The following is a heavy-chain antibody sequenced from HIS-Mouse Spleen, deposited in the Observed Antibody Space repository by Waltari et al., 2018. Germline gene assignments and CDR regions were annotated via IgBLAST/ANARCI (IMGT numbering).Heavy chain of an antibody. J-gene: IGHJ2*01. CDR3: AREIPYSSSWYDWYFDL. CDR2: IYYRGST. CDR1: GGSISSSSYY. D-gene: IGHD6-13*01. Sequence: QLQLQESGPGLVKPSETLSLTCTVSGGSISSSSYYWGWIRQPPGKGLEWIGSIYYRGSTYYIPSLKSRVTISVATSKNQFSLKLSSVTAADPAVYYCAREIPYSSSWYDWYFDLWGRGTLVTVSS. V-gene: IGHV4-39*07.